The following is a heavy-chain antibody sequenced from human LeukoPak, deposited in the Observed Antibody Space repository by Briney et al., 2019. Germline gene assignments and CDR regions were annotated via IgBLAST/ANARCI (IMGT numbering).Heavy chain of an antibody. CDR2: LYYSGST. V-gene: IGHV4-59*01. D-gene: IGHD6-13*01. CDR1: RGSISRYY. Sequence: PSETLSLPRTVSRGSISRYYWSCIREPPGTGLEWIGYLYYSGSTNYNPSLKSRVTISVDTSKNQFSLKLSSVTAADTAVYYCARATSSNDIDYWGQGTLVTASS. CDR3: ARATSSNDIDY. J-gene: IGHJ4*02.